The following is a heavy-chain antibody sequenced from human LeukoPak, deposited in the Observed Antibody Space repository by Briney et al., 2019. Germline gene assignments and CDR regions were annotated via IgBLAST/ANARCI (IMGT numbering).Heavy chain of an antibody. D-gene: IGHD3-22*01. V-gene: IGHV3-20*04. CDR1: GFTFDDYG. CDR2: INWNGGST. Sequence: GGSLRLSCAASGFTFDDYGMSWVRQAPGKGLEWASGINWNGGSTGYADSVKGRFTISRDNAKNSLYLQMNSLRAEDTALYYCARDPYDSSGYYRLYAFDIWGQGTMVTVSS. J-gene: IGHJ3*02. CDR3: ARDPYDSSGYYRLYAFDI.